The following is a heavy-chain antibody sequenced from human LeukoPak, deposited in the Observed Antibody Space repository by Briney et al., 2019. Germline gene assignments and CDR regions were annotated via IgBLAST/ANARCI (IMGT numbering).Heavy chain of an antibody. D-gene: IGHD6-13*01. CDR2: IIPIFGTA. Sequence: GASVKVSCKASGGTFSSYAISWVRQAPGQGLEWMGGIIPIFGTANYAQKFQGRVTITTDESTSTAYMELSSLRSEDTAVYYCAREAGAAAGTGYYYYMDVWGKGTTVTVSS. CDR1: GGTFSSYA. V-gene: IGHV1-69*05. CDR3: AREAGAAAGTGYYYYMDV. J-gene: IGHJ6*03.